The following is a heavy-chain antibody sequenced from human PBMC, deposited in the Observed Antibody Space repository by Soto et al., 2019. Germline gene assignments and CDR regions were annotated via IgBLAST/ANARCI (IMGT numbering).Heavy chain of an antibody. J-gene: IGHJ4*02. CDR2: ISPDGGRT. V-gene: IGHV1-46*01. CDR1: GYTFTTYY. Sequence: QVQLVQSGAEVKKPGASVKVSGKASGYTFTTYYMPWGRQALGQGLEWMGIISPDGGRTSYAQKFQGRVTMTRDTSTSTVYMELSSLRSEDTAVYYCATRDPGHYWGQGTLVTVSS. CDR3: ATRDPGHY.